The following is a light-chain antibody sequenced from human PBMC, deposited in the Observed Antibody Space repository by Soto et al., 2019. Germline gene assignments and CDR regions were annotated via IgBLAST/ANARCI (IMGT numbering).Light chain of an antibody. CDR1: SNDVGAFDY. CDR3: SSYTTNNAHV. J-gene: IGLJ2*01. CDR2: EVF. V-gene: IGLV2-14*01. Sequence: QSALTQPASISASPGQSISISCTGTSNDVGAFDYASWYQQHPGKAPKLIIFEVFNRPSGVSTRFSGSKSGSTASLTISGLQAEDEADYFCSSYTTNNAHVFGGGTKVTVL.